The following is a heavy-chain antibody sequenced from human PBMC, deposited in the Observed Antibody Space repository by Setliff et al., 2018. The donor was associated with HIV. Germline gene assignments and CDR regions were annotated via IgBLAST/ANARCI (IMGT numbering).Heavy chain of an antibody. D-gene: IGHD2-15*01. Sequence: PSETLSLTCTVSGVSLSSESYYWGWVRQPPGKGLEWVGSMYYNGKIFYNPSLRSRVTIFVDSSKNELSLRLKSVTAADTAVYYCARRGESTGSWFSSWYPYDMDVWGQGTTVTVSS. J-gene: IGHJ6*02. CDR2: MYYNGKI. CDR3: ARRGESTGSWFSSWYPYDMDV. V-gene: IGHV4-39*01. CDR1: GVSLSSESYY.